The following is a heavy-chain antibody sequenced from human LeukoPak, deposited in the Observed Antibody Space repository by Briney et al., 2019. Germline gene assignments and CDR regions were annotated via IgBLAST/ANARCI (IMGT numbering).Heavy chain of an antibody. CDR3: ARGGASRPDY. D-gene: IGHD6-6*01. J-gene: IGHJ4*02. Sequence: GGSLRLSCAASGFTFSTYSMNWVRQAPGKGLEWVSYISSNSRTVDYAGSVKGRFTISRDNAKNSLYLQMNTLRAEDTAVYYCARGGASRPDYWGRGTLVSVSS. V-gene: IGHV3-48*01. CDR1: GFTFSTYS. CDR2: ISSNSRTV.